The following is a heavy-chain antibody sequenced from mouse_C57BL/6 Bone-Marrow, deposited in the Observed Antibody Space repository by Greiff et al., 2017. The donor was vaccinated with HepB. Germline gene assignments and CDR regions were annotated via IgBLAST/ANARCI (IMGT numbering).Heavy chain of an antibody. J-gene: IGHJ4*01. CDR1: GYTFTDYN. V-gene: IGHV1-18*01. CDR2: INPNNGGT. CDR3: ARGNNWAYAMDY. D-gene: IGHD4-1*01. Sequence: VQLQQSGPELVKPGASVKIPCKASGYTFTDYNMDWVKQSHGKSLEWIGDINPNNGGTIYNQKFKGKATLTVDKSSSTAYMERRSLTSEDTAVYYCARGNNWAYAMDYWGQGTSVTVSS.